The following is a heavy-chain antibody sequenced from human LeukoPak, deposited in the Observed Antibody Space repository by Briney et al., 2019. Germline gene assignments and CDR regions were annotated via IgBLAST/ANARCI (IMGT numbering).Heavy chain of an antibody. CDR3: ARGRRDYYDRSGYYEVDY. V-gene: IGHV1-8*01. CDR1: GYTFTSYD. J-gene: IGHJ4*02. Sequence: GASVKVSCKASGYTFTSYDINWVRQATGQGLEWMGWMNPNSGNTGYAQKFQGRVTMTRNTSISTAYMELSSLRSEDTAVYYCARGRRDYYDRSGYYEVDYWGQGTLVTVSS. D-gene: IGHD3-22*01. CDR2: MNPNSGNT.